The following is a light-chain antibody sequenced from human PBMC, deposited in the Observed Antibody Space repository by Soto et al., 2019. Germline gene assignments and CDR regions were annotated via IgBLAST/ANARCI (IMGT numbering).Light chain of an antibody. CDR2: DAS. CDR3: QQRSNWVMYT. V-gene: IGKV3-11*01. Sequence: EIVLTQSPATLSLSPGERANLSCRASQSVSSYLAWYQQKPGQAPRLLIYDASNRATGIPARFSGSGSGTAFTLTISSLEPEYFAVYYCQQRSNWVMYTFCQGTKLEIK. J-gene: IGKJ2*01. CDR1: QSVSSY.